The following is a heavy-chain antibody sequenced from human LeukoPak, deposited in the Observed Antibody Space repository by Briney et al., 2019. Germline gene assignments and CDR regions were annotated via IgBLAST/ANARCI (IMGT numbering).Heavy chain of an antibody. CDR3: ARVKGASDNYGDDY. CDR1: GGTFSSYA. J-gene: IGHJ4*02. V-gene: IGHV1-69*13. Sequence: SVKVSCKASGGTFSSYAISWVRQAPGQGLEWMGGIIPIFGTGNYAQKFQDRVTVTADESTGTVYMEVNSLRSDDTAVYYCARVKGASDNYGDDYWGQGTLVTVSS. D-gene: IGHD4-17*01. CDR2: IIPIFGTG.